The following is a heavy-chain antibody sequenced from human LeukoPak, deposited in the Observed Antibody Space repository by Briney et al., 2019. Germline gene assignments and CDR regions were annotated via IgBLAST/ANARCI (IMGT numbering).Heavy chain of an antibody. CDR3: AKELSIAVDFDY. CDR2: ISGSGGST. CDR1: GFTFSSFG. Sequence: PGGSLRLSCAASGFTFSSFGMSWVRQAPGKGLEWVSGISGSGGSTYYAESVKGRFTISRDNSKKTLFLQMNSLRAEDTAVYYCAKELSIAVDFDYWGQGTLVTVSS. V-gene: IGHV3-23*01. J-gene: IGHJ4*02. D-gene: IGHD6-19*01.